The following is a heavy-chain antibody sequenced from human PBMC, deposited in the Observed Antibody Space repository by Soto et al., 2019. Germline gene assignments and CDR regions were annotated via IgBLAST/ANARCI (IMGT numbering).Heavy chain of an antibody. D-gene: IGHD5-18*01. J-gene: IGHJ4*02. Sequence: ASVKVSCKASGYTFTGYYIHWVRQAPGQGLEWMGWISAYNGNTNYAQKLQGRVTMTTDTSTSTAYMELRSLRSDDTAVYYCASSPTWIQLWSFDYWGQGTLVTVSS. V-gene: IGHV1-18*04. CDR3: ASSPTWIQLWSFDY. CDR2: ISAYNGNT. CDR1: GYTFTGYY.